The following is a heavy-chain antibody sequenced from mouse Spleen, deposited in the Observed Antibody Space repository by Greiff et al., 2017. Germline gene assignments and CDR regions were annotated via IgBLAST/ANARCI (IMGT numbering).Heavy chain of an antibody. CDR3: AREITTVVATDY. V-gene: IGHV1-55*01. CDR1: GYTFTSYW. CDR2: IYPGSGST. J-gene: IGHJ2*01. Sequence: QVQLKQPGAELVKPGASVKMSCKASGYTFTSYWITWVKQRPGQGLEWIGDIYPGSGSTNYNEKFKSKATLTVDTSSSTAYMQLSSLTSEDSAVYYCAREITTVVATDYWGQGTTLTVSS. D-gene: IGHD1-1*01.